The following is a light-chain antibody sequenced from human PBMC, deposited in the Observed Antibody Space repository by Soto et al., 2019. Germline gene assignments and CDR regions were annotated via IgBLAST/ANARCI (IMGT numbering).Light chain of an antibody. CDR3: SSYASTTSRV. V-gene: IGLV2-14*01. Sequence: QSVLTQPASVSGSPGQLITISCTGTSSDIGGYNSVSWYQQHPDKAPQLLIYDVSYRPSGISSRFSGSKSGATASLTISGLQAEDEADYYCSSYASTTSRVFGGGT. CDR1: SSDIGGYNS. CDR2: DVS. J-gene: IGLJ2*01.